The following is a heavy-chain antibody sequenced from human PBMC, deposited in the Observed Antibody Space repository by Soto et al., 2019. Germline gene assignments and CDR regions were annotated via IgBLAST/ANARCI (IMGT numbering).Heavy chain of an antibody. J-gene: IGHJ5*02. CDR1: GGSISSSSYY. D-gene: IGHD3-10*01. CDR3: ARRLQDTMVRGVISAWFDP. V-gene: IGHV4-39*01. Sequence: SETLSLTCTVSGGSISSSSYYWGWIRQPPGKGLEWSGSIYYSGSTYYNPSLKSRVTISVDTSKNQFSLKLSSVTAADTAVYYCARRLQDTMVRGVISAWFDPWGQGTLVTVPQ. CDR2: IYYSGST.